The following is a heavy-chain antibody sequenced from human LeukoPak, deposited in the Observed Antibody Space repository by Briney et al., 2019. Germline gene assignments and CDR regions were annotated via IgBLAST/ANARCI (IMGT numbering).Heavy chain of an antibody. CDR3: AKAPRRFIRYFDN. J-gene: IGHJ4*02. CDR1: GFTFNTYA. Sequence: GGSLRLSCTASGFTFNTYAMNWARQAPGGGLEWVSSISVSDDSTYYTDSVKGRFTISRDNFKNTLYLQMNSLRAEDTAVYYCAKAPRRFIRYFDNWGQGTLVTVSS. V-gene: IGHV3-23*01. D-gene: IGHD1-14*01. CDR2: ISVSDDST.